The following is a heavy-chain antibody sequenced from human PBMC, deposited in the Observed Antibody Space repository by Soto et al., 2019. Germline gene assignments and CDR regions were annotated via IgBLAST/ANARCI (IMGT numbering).Heavy chain of an antibody. D-gene: IGHD3-3*01. CDR3: ATRITVFGLLIPPFDP. J-gene: IGHJ5*02. Sequence: SETLSLTCTVSGDSISSDGSSWSWIRHHPGKGLEWIGNISYTGTPYYNPSLRSRVTISVDPSKNQFSLRLSSVTAADTAIYYCATRITVFGLLIPPFDPWGQGTQVTVSS. CDR2: ISYTGTP. V-gene: IGHV4-31*02. CDR1: GDSISSDGSS.